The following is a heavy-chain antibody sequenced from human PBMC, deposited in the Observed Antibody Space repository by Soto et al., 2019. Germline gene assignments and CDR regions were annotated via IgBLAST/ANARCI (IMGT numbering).Heavy chain of an antibody. CDR2: INHSGST. D-gene: IGHD6-13*01. CDR3: ARRESSSPINWFDP. CDR1: GGSCGGYY. J-gene: IGHJ5*02. V-gene: IGHV4-34*01. Sequence: SVTMCLTCTVDGGSCGGYYCRWIRKHPGKGLEWIGEINHSGSTNYNPSLKSRVTTSVDTSKNQFSLKLSSVTAADTAVYYCARRESSSPINWFDPWGQGTLVTVSS.